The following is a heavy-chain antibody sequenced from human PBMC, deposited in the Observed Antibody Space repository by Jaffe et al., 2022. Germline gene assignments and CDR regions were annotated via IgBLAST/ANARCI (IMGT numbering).Heavy chain of an antibody. V-gene: IGHV4-34*01. CDR3: ARAWPGYSSGYWYFDL. CDR2: INHSGST. D-gene: IGHD6-19*01. CDR1: GGSFSGYY. Sequence: QVQLQQWGAGLLKPSETLSLTCAVYGGSFSGYYWSWIRQPPGKGLEWIGEINHSGSTNYNPSLKSRVTISVDTSKNQFSLKLSSVTAADTAVYYCARAWPGYSSGYWYFDLWGRGTLVTVSS. J-gene: IGHJ2*01.